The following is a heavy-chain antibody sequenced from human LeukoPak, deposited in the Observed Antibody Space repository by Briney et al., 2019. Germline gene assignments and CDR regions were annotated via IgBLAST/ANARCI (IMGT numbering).Heavy chain of an antibody. D-gene: IGHD5-12*01. J-gene: IGHJ4*02. CDR1: GVSFSSYA. CDR2: IIPIFGTA. CDR3: ARDPRHDIVATRGFDY. Sequence: ASVKVSCKASGVSFSSYAISWVRQAPGQGLEWMGGIIPIFGTANYAQKFQGRVTITADESTSTAYMELSSLRSEDTAVYYCARDPRHDIVATRGFDYWGQGTLVTVSS. V-gene: IGHV1-69*01.